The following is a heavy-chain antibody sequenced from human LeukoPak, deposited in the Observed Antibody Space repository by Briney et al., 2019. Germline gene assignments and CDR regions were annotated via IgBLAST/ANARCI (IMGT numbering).Heavy chain of an antibody. CDR2: IYYSGST. CDR3: ARHDSPYYFDY. Sequence: PSETLSLTCTVSGGSISSYYWSWIRQPPGKGLEWIGYIYYSGSTNCNPSLKSRVTISVDTSKNQLSLKLSSVTAADTAVYYCARHDSPYYFDYWGQGTLVTVSS. J-gene: IGHJ4*02. CDR1: GGSISSYY. D-gene: IGHD2-15*01. V-gene: IGHV4-59*08.